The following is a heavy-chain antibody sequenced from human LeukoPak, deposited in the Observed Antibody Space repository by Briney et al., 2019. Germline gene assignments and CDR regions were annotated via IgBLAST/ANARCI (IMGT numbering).Heavy chain of an antibody. Sequence: GGSLRLSCAASGFTFSGSAMHWVRQASGKGLEWVGRIRSKANSYATAYAASVKGRFTISRDDSKNTAYLQMNSLKTEDTAVYYCEVKKKDAFDIWGQGTMVTVSS. CDR3: EVKKKDAFDI. D-gene: IGHD2-21*01. CDR2: IRSKANSYAT. J-gene: IGHJ3*02. V-gene: IGHV3-73*01. CDR1: GFTFSGSA.